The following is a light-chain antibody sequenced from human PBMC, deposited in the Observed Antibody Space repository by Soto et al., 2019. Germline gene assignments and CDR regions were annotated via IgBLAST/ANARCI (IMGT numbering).Light chain of an antibody. Sequence: EIVLTQSPGTLSLSPGERATLSCRASQSVSSSFLAWYQQKPGQAPRLLIYGASNRATGIPDRFSGSGSGTDFTLTISRLEPEDFAVYYCHQYVTSPWAFGQGNKV. CDR1: QSVSSSF. CDR3: HQYVTSPWA. V-gene: IGKV3-20*01. CDR2: GAS. J-gene: IGKJ1*01.